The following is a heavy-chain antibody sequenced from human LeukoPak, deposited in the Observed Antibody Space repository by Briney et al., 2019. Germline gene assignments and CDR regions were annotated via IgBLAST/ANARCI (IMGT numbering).Heavy chain of an antibody. CDR3: ARVEYSSYYYYGMDV. V-gene: IGHV1-8*01. D-gene: IGHD6-6*01. CDR2: MNPNSGNT. CDR1: GYTFTSYD. J-gene: IGHJ6*02. Sequence: ASVKVSCKASGYTFTSYDINWVRQATGQGLEWMGWMNPNSGNTGYAQKFQGRVTMTRDTSISTAYMELSSLRSEDTAVYYCARVEYSSYYYYGMDVWGQGTTVTVSS.